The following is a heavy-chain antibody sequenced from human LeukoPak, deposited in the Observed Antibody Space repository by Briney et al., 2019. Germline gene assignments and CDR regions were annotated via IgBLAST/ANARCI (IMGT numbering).Heavy chain of an antibody. CDR2: IYSSGST. CDR3: AKSLRGSNYYDSSGSLDY. V-gene: IGHV4-39*01. CDR1: GVSISSSSYY. D-gene: IGHD3-22*01. Sequence: SETLSLTCNVSGVSISSSSYYWGWIRQPPGKGLEWIGSIYSSGSTYYNSSLKSRVTISIDTSKNQVSLKMSSVTAADTAVYYCAKSLRGSNYYDSSGSLDYWGQGTLVTVSS. J-gene: IGHJ4*02.